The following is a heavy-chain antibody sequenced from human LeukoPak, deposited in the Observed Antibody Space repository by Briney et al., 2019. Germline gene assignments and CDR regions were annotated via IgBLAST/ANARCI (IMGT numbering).Heavy chain of an antibody. V-gene: IGHV3-21*01. CDR1: GFTFSSYS. CDR3: ARGGPLYDVDTAMAPDAFDI. Sequence: GGSLRLSCAASGFTFSSYSMNWVRQAPGKGLEWASSISSSSSYIYYADSVKGRFTISRDNAKNSLYLQMNSLRAEDTAVYYCARGGPLYDVDTAMAPDAFDIWGQGTMVTVSS. CDR2: ISSSSSYI. D-gene: IGHD5-18*01. J-gene: IGHJ3*02.